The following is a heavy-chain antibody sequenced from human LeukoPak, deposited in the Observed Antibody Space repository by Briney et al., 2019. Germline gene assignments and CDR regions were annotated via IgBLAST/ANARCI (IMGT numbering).Heavy chain of an antibody. CDR2: ISSSGGLM. CDR1: GFTFCSYE. D-gene: IGHD4-23*01. CDR3: AGGNGH. V-gene: IGHV3-48*03. Sequence: GGSLRLSCVASGFTFCSYEMNWVRQAPGQGLEWVSYISSSGGLMNYADSVKGRFTISRDNAKNSLYLQMNSLRVEDTAFYYRAGGNGHWGQGALVTVSS. J-gene: IGHJ4*02.